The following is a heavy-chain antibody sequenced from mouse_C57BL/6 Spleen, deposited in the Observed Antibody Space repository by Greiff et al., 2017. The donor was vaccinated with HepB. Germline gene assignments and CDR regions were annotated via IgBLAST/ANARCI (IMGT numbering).Heavy chain of an antibody. D-gene: IGHD1-1*01. CDR1: GYTFTSYW. CDR2: IDPSDSET. CDR3: ALITTVVARDY. V-gene: IGHV1-52*01. Sequence: QVTLKESGPELVKPGASVKISCKASGYTFTSYWMQWVKQRPIQGLEWIGNIDPSDSETHYNQKFKDKATMTVDKSSSTAYMQLSSLTSEDSAVYYCALITTVVARDYWGQGTTLTVSS. J-gene: IGHJ2*01.